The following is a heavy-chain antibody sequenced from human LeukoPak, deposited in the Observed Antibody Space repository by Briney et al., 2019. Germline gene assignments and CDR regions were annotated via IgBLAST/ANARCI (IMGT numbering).Heavy chain of an antibody. J-gene: IGHJ4*01. CDR1: EYTFSCYE. CDR2: ITYNSDNK. D-gene: IGHD1-1*01. V-gene: IGHV1-8*02. Sequence: PGASLKLSCTASEYTFSCYEINWVRQATGQGLEWMGYITYNSDNKAYAHSVRGRFTITRNTSKNTLFLQLNSLRPDDAAVYYCATETWMSNWGHGTLVTVSA. CDR3: ATETWMSN.